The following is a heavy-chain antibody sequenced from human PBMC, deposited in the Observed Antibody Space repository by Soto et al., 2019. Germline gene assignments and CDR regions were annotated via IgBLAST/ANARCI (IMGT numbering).Heavy chain of an antibody. J-gene: IGHJ6*02. CDR2: ISYDGSNK. CDR1: GFTFSSYG. CDR3: AKDRLGLAPYYYYGMDV. V-gene: IGHV3-30*18. Sequence: QVQLVESGGGVVQPGRSLRLSCAASGFTFSSYGMHWVRQAPGKGLEWVAVISYDGSNKYYADSVKGRFTISRDNSKNTLYLQMNSLRAEDTAVYYCAKDRLGLAPYYYYGMDVWGQGTTVTVSS. D-gene: IGHD6-19*01.